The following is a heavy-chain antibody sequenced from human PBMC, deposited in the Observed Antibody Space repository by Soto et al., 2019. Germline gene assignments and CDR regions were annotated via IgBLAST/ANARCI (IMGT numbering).Heavy chain of an antibody. V-gene: IGHV4-59*01. CDR3: ARVRYFDSSGYYQFDP. CDR1: GGSISSYY. J-gene: IGHJ5*02. CDR2: YSGST. D-gene: IGHD3-22*01. Sequence: SETLSLTCTVSGGSISSYYWSWIRQPPGKGLEWIGYYSGSTNYNPSLKSRVTISVDTSKNQFSLKLSSVTAADTAVYYCARVRYFDSSGYYQFDPWGQGTLVTVSS.